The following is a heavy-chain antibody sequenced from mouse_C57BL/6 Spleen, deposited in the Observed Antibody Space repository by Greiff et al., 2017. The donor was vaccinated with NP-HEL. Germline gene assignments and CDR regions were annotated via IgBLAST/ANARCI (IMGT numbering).Heavy chain of an antibody. CDR3: ASPLYYSNHWFAY. V-gene: IGHV14-3*01. J-gene: IGHJ3*01. Sequence: VQLQQSVAELVRPGASVKLSCTASGFNIKNTYMHWVKQRPEQGLEWIGRIDPANGNTKYAPKFQGKATITADTSSNTAYLQLSSLTSEDTAIYYCASPLYYSNHWFAYWGQGTLVTVSA. CDR2: IDPANGNT. CDR1: GFNIKNTY. D-gene: IGHD2-5*01.